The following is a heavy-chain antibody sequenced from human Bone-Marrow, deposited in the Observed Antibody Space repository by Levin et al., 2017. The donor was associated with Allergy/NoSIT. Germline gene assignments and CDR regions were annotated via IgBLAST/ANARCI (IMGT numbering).Heavy chain of an antibody. J-gene: IGHJ5*01. CDR3: ARGGGSTSSRDWFDS. CDR2: ISSSGV. CDR1: GFIFRDYF. D-gene: IGHD2-15*01. V-gene: IGHV3-11*01. Sequence: SCAASGFIFRDYFMTWIRQAPGKGLEWVSHISSSGVFYADSVKGRFTISRDNANNSVFLQLSGLRDEDTAVYYCARGGGSTSSRDWFDSWGQGTLVTVSS.